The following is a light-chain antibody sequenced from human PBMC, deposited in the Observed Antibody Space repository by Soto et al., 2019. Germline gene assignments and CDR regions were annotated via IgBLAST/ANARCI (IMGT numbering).Light chain of an antibody. Sequence: ALTQPASVSGSPGQSITISCTGTSSDVGGYNFVSWYQQHPGKAPKLMISGVSNRPSGVSNRFSGSKSGNAASLTISGLQAEDEADYYRTSYTRSPLYVFGTGTKVTVL. J-gene: IGLJ1*01. CDR1: SSDVGGYNF. V-gene: IGLV2-14*01. CDR3: TSYTRSPLYV. CDR2: GVS.